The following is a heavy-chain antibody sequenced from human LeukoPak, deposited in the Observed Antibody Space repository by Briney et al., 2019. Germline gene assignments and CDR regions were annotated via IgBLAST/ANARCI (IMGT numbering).Heavy chain of an antibody. CDR3: ARVYYDSSGYYSP. CDR1: GGTFSSYA. J-gene: IGHJ5*02. D-gene: IGHD3-22*01. CDR2: IIPIFGTA. V-gene: IGHV1-69*05. Sequence: ASVKVSCKASGGTFSSYAISWVRQAPGQGLEWMGGIIPIFGTANYAQKLQGRVTMTTDTSTSTAYMELRSLRSDDTAVYYCARVYYDSSGYYSPWGQGTLATVSS.